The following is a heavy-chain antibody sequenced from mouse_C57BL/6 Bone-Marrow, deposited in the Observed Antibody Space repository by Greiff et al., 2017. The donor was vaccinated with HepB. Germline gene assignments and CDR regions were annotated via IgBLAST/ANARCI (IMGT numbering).Heavy chain of an antibody. CDR1: GYTFTSYW. V-gene: IGHV1-59*01. D-gene: IGHD2-3*01. CDR2: IDPSDSYT. J-gene: IGHJ4*01. CDR3: ARKEVYDGYPYAMDY. Sequence: QVQLQQPGAELVRPGTSVKLSCKASGYTFTSYWMHWVKQRPGQGLEWIGVIDPSDSYTNYNQKFKGKATLTVDTSSSTAYMQLSSLTSEDSAVYYWARKEVYDGYPYAMDYWGQGTSVTVSS.